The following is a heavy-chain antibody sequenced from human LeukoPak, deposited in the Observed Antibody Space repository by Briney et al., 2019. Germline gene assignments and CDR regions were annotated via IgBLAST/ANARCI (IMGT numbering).Heavy chain of an antibody. CDR3: ARRYCSGGSCYSGGHWFDP. CDR1: GGSISSYY. CDR2: IYYSGST. D-gene: IGHD2-15*01. V-gene: IGHV4-59*08. J-gene: IGHJ5*02. Sequence: SETLSLTCTVSGGSISSYYWSWIRQPPGKGLEWIGYIYYSGSTNYNPSLKSRVTISVDTSKNQFSLKLSSVTAADTAVYYCARRYCSGGSCYSGGHWFDPWGQGTLVTVS.